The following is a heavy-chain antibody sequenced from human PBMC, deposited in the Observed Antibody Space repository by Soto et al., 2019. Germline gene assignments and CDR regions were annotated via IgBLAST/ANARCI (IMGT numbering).Heavy chain of an antibody. V-gene: IGHV1-18*01. J-gene: IGHJ6*02. CDR1: GYTFTSYG. Sequence: ASVKVSCKASGYTFTSYGISCVRQAPGQGLEWMGWINGYNGNTNYAQKLQGRVTLSTDTSTSRAYMELRSLRSDDSAVYYCARMGDVPYYYYGMDVWGQGTTVTSP. D-gene: IGHD3-16*01. CDR3: ARMGDVPYYYYGMDV. CDR2: INGYNGNT.